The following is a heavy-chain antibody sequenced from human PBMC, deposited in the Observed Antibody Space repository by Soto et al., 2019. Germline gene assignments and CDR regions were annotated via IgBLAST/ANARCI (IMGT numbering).Heavy chain of an antibody. V-gene: IGHV3-48*02. CDR1: GFSLSDFS. CDR2: ISSSSGTI. D-gene: IGHD4-17*01. J-gene: IGHJ5*02. Sequence: QLVESGGDLVQPGGSLRLSCSASGFSLSDFSINWVRQAPGEGLEWISYISSSSGTIYYADSVRGRFTISRDNVRGSVFLQMNSLRHEDTALYYCATSFGDSHCESWGQGTLVTVSS. CDR3: ATSFGDSHCES.